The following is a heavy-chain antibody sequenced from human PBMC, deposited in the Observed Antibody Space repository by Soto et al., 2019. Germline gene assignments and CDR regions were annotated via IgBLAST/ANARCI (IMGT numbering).Heavy chain of an antibody. V-gene: IGHV3-13*01. CDR1: GFTFSNYD. Sequence: EVQLVESGGGLVQPGGSLRLSCAASGFTFSNYDMHWVRQAPGRGLEWVSAIGSGGDTYYPGSVKGRFTISRENAKNSLYLQMNSLGTGDTAVYYCTRGTGTTLIDHWGQGTLVTVS. CDR3: TRGTGTTLIDH. CDR2: IGSGGDT. D-gene: IGHD1-7*01. J-gene: IGHJ4*02.